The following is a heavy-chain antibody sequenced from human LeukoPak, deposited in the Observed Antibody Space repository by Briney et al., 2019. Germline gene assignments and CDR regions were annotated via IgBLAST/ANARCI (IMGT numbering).Heavy chain of an antibody. CDR3: ARGDGDGPARRAFDI. CDR2: INPTSGDT. CDR1: GYTFTGYY. Sequence: ASVKVSCKASGYTFTGYYIHWVRQAPGQGLEWMGWINPTSGDTNYVQKFQGRVTMTRDTSISTAYMELSRMRSDDTAVYYCARGDGDGPARRAFDIWGQGTMVTVSS. V-gene: IGHV1-2*02. D-gene: IGHD7-27*01. J-gene: IGHJ3*02.